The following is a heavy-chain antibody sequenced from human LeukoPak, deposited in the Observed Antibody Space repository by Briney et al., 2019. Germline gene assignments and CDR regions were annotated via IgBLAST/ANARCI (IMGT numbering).Heavy chain of an antibody. J-gene: IGHJ4*02. CDR3: ASSPYCGGDCYSY. D-gene: IGHD2-21*01. V-gene: IGHV1-69*02. Sequence: SVKVSCKASGGTFGSYTISWVRQAPGQGLEWMGRIIPILGIANYAQKFQGRVTITADKSTSTAYMELSSLRSEDTAVYYCASSPYCGGDCYSYWGQGTLVTVSS. CDR2: IIPILGIA. CDR1: GGTFGSYT.